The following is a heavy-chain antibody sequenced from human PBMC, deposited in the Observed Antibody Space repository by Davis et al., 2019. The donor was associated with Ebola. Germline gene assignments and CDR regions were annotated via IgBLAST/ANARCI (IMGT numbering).Heavy chain of an antibody. CDR3: ARGRFSSGCPGDY. Sequence: GGSLRLSCAASGFTFSSYSMNWVRQAPGKGLEWVSYISSSGNTIYYADSVKGRFTISRDNAKNSLYLQMNSLRAEDTAVYYCARGRFSSGCPGDYWGQGTLVTVSS. D-gene: IGHD6-19*01. J-gene: IGHJ4*02. CDR1: GFTFSSYS. CDR2: ISSSGNTI. V-gene: IGHV3-48*04.